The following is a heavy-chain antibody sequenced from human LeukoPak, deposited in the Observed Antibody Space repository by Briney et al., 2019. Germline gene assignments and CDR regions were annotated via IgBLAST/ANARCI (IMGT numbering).Heavy chain of an antibody. J-gene: IGHJ6*02. CDR3: ARDSSQNTIFYGMDV. Sequence: PSETLSLTCAVYGGSFSGYYWSWIRQHPGKGLEWIGYIYYSGSTYYNPSLKSRVTISVDTSKNQFSLKLSSVTAADTAVYYCARDSSQNTIFYGMDVWGQGTTVTVSS. V-gene: IGHV4-31*11. CDR2: IYYSGST. D-gene: IGHD3-3*01. CDR1: GGSFSGYY.